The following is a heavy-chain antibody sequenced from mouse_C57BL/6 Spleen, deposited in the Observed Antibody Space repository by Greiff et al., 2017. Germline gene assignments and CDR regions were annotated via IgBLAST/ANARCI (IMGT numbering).Heavy chain of an antibody. D-gene: IGHD2-5*01. J-gene: IGHJ2*01. V-gene: IGHV1-85*01. CDR1: GYTFTSYD. CDR2: IYPRDGST. CDR3: ARGDYSNCREVGCFDY. Sequence: QVQLQQSGPELVKPGASVKLSCKASGYTFTSYDINWVKQRPGQGLEWIGWIYPRDGSTKYNEKFKGKATLTVNTSSSTAYMELHSLTSEDSAVYFGARGDYSNCREVGCFDYWGQGTTLTVSS.